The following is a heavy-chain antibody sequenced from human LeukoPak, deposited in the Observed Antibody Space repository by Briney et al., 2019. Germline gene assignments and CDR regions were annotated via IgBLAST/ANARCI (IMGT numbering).Heavy chain of an antibody. D-gene: IGHD6-19*01. Sequence: SETLSLTCTVSGGSISSSSYYWGWIRQPPGKGLEWIGSIYYSGSTYYNPSLKSRVTISVDTSKNQFSLKLSSVTAADTAVYYCASPGYSSGWYGYYYYGMDVWGQGTTATVSS. CDR3: ASPGYSSGWYGYYYYGMDV. CDR1: GGSISSSSYY. J-gene: IGHJ6*02. V-gene: IGHV4-39*01. CDR2: IYYSGST.